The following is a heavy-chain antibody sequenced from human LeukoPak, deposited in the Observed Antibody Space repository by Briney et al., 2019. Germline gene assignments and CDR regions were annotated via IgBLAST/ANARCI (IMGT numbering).Heavy chain of an antibody. CDR2: ISGSGGST. Sequence: GGSLSLSCAASGFTFSSYAMSWVRQAPGKGLEWVSAISGSGGSTYYADSVKGRFTISRDNSKNTLYLQMNSLRAEDTAVYYCAKESPYYYDSSGYYAFFDYWGQGTLVTVSS. D-gene: IGHD3-22*01. CDR3: AKESPYYYDSSGYYAFFDY. V-gene: IGHV3-23*01. CDR1: GFTFSSYA. J-gene: IGHJ4*02.